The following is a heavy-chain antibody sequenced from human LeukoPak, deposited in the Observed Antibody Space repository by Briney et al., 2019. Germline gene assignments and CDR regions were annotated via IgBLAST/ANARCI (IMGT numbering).Heavy chain of an antibody. D-gene: IGHD2-15*01. V-gene: IGHV3-33*06. Sequence: GGSLILSCPASGFTFSSYVIHWVRQAPGKGLEWVAVIWYDGSNKDYAASVKGRFTISRDNSKSTLYLQMNSLRAEDTAVYYCANPPRGDCSSGSCYPDYWGQGTLVTVSS. CDR3: ANPPRGDCSSGSCYPDY. J-gene: IGHJ4*02. CDR1: GFTFSSYV. CDR2: IWYDGSNK.